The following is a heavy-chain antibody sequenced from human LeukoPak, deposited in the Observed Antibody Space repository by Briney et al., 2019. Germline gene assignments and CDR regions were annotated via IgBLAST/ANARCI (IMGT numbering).Heavy chain of an antibody. CDR2: FDPEDGET. CDR1: GYTLTELS. CDR3: TTEIVGTTNFDY. V-gene: IGHV1-24*01. D-gene: IGHD1-26*01. J-gene: IGHJ4*02. Sequence: ALVKVSCKVSGYTLTELSMHWVRQAPGKGLEWMGGFDPEDGETIYAQKFQGRVTMTEDTSTDTAYMELSSLRSDDLAVYYCTTEIVGTTNFDYWGQGTLVTVSS.